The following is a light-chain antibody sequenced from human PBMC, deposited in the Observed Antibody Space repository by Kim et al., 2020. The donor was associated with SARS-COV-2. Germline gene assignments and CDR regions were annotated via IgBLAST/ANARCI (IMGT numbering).Light chain of an antibody. CDR2: GAS. V-gene: IGKV1-39*01. CDR3: QQTYSTPQT. Sequence: ASVGDRVTITCRSSQSIASSLNWYQQKPGKAPNLLIYGASNFQSGVPSRFSGSGSGTDFTLTINSLQPEDFATYFCQQTYSTPQTFGQGTKVDIK. CDR1: QSIASS. J-gene: IGKJ1*01.